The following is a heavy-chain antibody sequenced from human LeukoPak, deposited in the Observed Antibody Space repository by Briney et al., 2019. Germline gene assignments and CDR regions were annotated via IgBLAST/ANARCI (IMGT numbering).Heavy chain of an antibody. CDR1: GFTFSSYG. Sequence: PGRSLRLSCAASGFTFSSYGMHWVRQAPGKGLEWVAVIWYDGSNKYYADSVKGRFTISRDNSKNTLYLQMNSLRAEDTAVYYCARDRAAMARDGMDVWGQGTTVTVSS. CDR2: IWYDGSNK. D-gene: IGHD5-18*01. V-gene: IGHV3-33*01. CDR3: ARDRAAMARDGMDV. J-gene: IGHJ6*02.